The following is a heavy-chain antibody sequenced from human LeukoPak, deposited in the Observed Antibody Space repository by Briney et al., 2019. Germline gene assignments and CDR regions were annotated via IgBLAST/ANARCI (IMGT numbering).Heavy chain of an antibody. Sequence: PSETLSLTCTVSGGSISSSSYYWGWIRQPPGKGLEWIGSIYYSGSTYYNPSLKSRVTISVDTSKNQFSLKLSSVTAADTAVYYCARRYYYDSSGYYMGHFDYWGQGTQVTVSS. CDR1: GGSISSSSYY. V-gene: IGHV4-39*01. CDR3: ARRYYYDSSGYYMGHFDY. D-gene: IGHD3-22*01. CDR2: IYYSGST. J-gene: IGHJ4*02.